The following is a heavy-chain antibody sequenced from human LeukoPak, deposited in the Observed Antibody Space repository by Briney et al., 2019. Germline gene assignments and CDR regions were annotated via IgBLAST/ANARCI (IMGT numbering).Heavy chain of an antibody. CDR2: ISLAGRT. CDR1: GGSITTTNY. D-gene: IGHD2-15*01. V-gene: IGHV4-4*01. Sequence: SGTLSLTCGVAGGSITTTNYWSWVRQPPGGGLEGIGEISLAGRTRYTPSLKSRDNISLDESKNHLFLNLAVATAADTAVYCCSRERWPFCPFGHWGQGTLVAVTS. J-gene: IGHJ4*02. CDR3: SRERWPFCPFGH.